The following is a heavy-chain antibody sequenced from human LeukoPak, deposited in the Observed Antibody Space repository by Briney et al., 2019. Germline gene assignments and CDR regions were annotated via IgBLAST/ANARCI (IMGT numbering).Heavy chain of an antibody. V-gene: IGHV4-39*01. CDR3: ARSGK. D-gene: IGHD3-10*01. J-gene: IGHJ4*02. Sequence: SETLSLTCTVSGGSISSSSYYCGWIRQSPGKGLEWFVSIYYSGSTYDNPSLKSRVTMSVYTSKNQFSLRLSSVTAADTAVYYCARSGKWGQGTLVTVSS. CDR2: IYYSGST. CDR1: GGSISSSSYY.